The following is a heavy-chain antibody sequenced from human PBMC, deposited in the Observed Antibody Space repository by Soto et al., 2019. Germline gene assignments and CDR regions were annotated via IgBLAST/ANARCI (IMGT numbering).Heavy chain of an antibody. Sequence: RRLSCAASGFTFSSYAMHWVRQAPGKGLEYVSAISSNGGSTYYADSVKGRFTISRDNSKNTLYLQMGSLRAEDMAVYYCARGSAAYLHAFDIWGQGTMVTV. CDR3: ARGSAAYLHAFDI. CDR2: ISSNGGST. D-gene: IGHD6-13*01. V-gene: IGHV3-64*02. CDR1: GFTFSSYA. J-gene: IGHJ3*02.